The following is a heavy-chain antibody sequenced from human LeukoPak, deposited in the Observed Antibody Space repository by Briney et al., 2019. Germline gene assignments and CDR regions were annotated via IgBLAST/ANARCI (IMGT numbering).Heavy chain of an antibody. V-gene: IGHV1-2*02. CDR2: INPNSGGT. Sequence: GASVKVSCKASGYTFTGYYMHWVQQAPGQGLEWMGWINPNSGGTNYAQKFQGRVTMTRDTSISTAYMELSRLRSDDTAVYYCARELGQSDSSGYPLDYWGQGTLVTVSS. CDR1: GYTFTGYY. J-gene: IGHJ4*02. CDR3: ARELGQSDSSGYPLDY. D-gene: IGHD3-22*01.